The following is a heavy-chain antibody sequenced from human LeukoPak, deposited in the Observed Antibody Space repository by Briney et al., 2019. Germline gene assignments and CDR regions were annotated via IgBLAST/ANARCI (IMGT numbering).Heavy chain of an antibody. Sequence: SETLSLTRTVSGGSISSSSYYWGWIRQPPGKGLEWIGYIYYSGSTYYNPSLKSRVTMSVDTSKNQFSLKLSSVTAADTAVYYCVRSSSSIFDYWGQGTLVTVSS. V-gene: IGHV4-39*01. J-gene: IGHJ4*02. CDR1: GGSISSSSYY. CDR2: IYYSGST. CDR3: VRSSSSIFDY. D-gene: IGHD6-6*01.